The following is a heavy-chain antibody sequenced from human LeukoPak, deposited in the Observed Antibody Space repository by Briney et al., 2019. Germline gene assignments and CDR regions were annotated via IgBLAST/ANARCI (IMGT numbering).Heavy chain of an antibody. CDR2: ISSSGSAT. V-gene: IGHV3-48*03. J-gene: IGHJ5*01. D-gene: IGHD6-6*01. Sequence: PGGSLRLSCVASGFTFTTYEMTWVRQAPGKGLEWVSHISSSGSATYYADSVKGQFTISRDNARRSLYLQMSSLRAEDTALYYCARDPYSSSFFDCWGQGTLVTVSS. CDR3: ARDPYSSSFFDC. CDR1: GFTFTTYE.